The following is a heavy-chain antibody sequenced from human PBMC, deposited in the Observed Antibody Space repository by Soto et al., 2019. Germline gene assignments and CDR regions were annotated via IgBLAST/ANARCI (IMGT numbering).Heavy chain of an antibody. Sequence: PLETLSLTCAVYGGSLSGYYWSWIRQPPGKGLEWIGEINHSGSTNYNPSLKSRVTISVDTSKNQFSLKLSSVTAADTAVYYCARGKLSDYVWGSYRYHFDYWGQGTVVTVSS. D-gene: IGHD3-16*02. CDR1: GGSLSGYY. J-gene: IGHJ4*02. V-gene: IGHV4-34*01. CDR2: INHSGST. CDR3: ARGKLSDYVWGSYRYHFDY.